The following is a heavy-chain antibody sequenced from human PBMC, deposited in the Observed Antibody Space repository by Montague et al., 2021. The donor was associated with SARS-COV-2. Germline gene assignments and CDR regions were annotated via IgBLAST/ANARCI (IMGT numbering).Heavy chain of an antibody. CDR2: INHSGNT. CDR1: GGSFSTYY. Sequence: SETLSLTCAVYGGSFSTYYWAWIRQPPGQGLEWIGEINHSGNTNXNPSLKSRVTISVDTSKNQFSLKLSSVTAADTAVYYCARDVRYYDFWSGRAQTSPDYWGQGTLVTVSS. J-gene: IGHJ4*02. V-gene: IGHV4-34*01. CDR3: ARDVRYYDFWSGRAQTSPDY. D-gene: IGHD3-3*01.